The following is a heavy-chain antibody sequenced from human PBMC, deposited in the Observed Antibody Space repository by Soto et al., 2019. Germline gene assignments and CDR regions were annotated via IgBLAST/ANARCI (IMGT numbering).Heavy chain of an antibody. Sequence: EVQLTESGGGLVKPGGSLRLSCEGSGFNFRNFNMIWVRQAPGKGLEWVSSVSGSSSYIYYADSVKGRFTVSRDNANNLVFLQMNGLRPEDTAMYYCARDLRGHYGPWGQGTMVTVS. J-gene: IGHJ3*01. V-gene: IGHV3-21*06. CDR2: VSGSSSYI. CDR3: ARDLRGHYGP. CDR1: GFNFRNFN. D-gene: IGHD4-17*01.